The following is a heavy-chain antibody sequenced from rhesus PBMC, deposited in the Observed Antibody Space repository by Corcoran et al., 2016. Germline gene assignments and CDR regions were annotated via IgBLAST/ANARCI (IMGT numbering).Heavy chain of an antibody. V-gene: IGHV4-160*01. CDR1: GGSISGYW. Sequence: QLQLQESGPGLVKPSETLSLTCVVSGGSISGYWWNWIRQPPGKGREWIGRIVSRGRTDYTPSLRSRVTISGDTSKNQFSLKLSSVTAADTAVYYCARARYTGSWNLDYWGQGVLVTVSS. D-gene: IGHD6-25*01. CDR3: ARARYTGSWNLDY. J-gene: IGHJ4*01. CDR2: IVSRGRT.